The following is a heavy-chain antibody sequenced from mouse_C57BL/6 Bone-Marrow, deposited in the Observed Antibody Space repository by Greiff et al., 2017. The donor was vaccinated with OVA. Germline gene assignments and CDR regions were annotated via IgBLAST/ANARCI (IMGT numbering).Heavy chain of an antibody. J-gene: IGHJ2*01. CDR2: IDPENGDT. CDR3: THFSFDY. CDR1: GFNINDDY. V-gene: IGHV14-4*01. Sequence: VQLQQPGAELVRPGASVKLSCTASGFNINDDYMHWVKQRPEQGLEWIGWIDPENGDTEYASKFQGKATITADTASNTAYLQLSSLTSEDTAVYYCTHFSFDYWGQGTTLTVSS.